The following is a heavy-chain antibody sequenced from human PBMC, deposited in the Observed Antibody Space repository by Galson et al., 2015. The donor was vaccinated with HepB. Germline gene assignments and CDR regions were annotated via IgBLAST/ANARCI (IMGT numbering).Heavy chain of an antibody. Sequence: PALVTPTQTLTLTCTFSGFSLSTSGVGVGWIRQPPGKALEWLALIYWDDDKRYSPSLKSRLTITKDTSKNQVVLTMTNMDPVDTATYYCAHLRQGYYYGSGSGYWGQGTLVTVSS. CDR3: AHLRQGYYYGSGSGY. CDR2: IYWDDDK. CDR1: GFSLSTSGVG. J-gene: IGHJ4*02. V-gene: IGHV2-5*02. D-gene: IGHD3-10*01.